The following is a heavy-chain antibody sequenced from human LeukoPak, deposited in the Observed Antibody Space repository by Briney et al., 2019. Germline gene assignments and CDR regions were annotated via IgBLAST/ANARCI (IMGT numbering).Heavy chain of an antibody. CDR1: GFTFSSYG. J-gene: IGHJ4*02. V-gene: IGHV3-30*02. CDR2: IRYDGSNK. Sequence: GGSLRLSCAASGFTFSSYGMHWVRQAPGKGLEWVAFIRYDGSNKYYADSVKGRFTISRDNSRNTLYLQMNSLSAEDTAVYYCAKVSGHYDSSGYSDYWGQGTLVTVSS. CDR3: AKVSGHYDSSGYSDY. D-gene: IGHD3-22*01.